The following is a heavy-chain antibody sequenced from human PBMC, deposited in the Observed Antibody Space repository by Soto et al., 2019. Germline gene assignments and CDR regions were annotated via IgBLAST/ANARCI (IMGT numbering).Heavy chain of an antibody. CDR2: IYWDDDK. CDR1: GFSFSSIGEG. D-gene: IGHD2-21*02. Sequence: PTLVNPTQTLTLTCTFPGFSFSSIGEGVGWIRQPPGKALEWLALIYWDDDKRYSPSLKSRLTITKDTSKNQVVLTMTNMDPVDTATYYCVQSRCGGDCLQSYSSHPYYGLDVWGQGTTVTVSS. J-gene: IGHJ6*02. CDR3: VQSRCGGDCLQSYSSHPYYGLDV. V-gene: IGHV2-5*02.